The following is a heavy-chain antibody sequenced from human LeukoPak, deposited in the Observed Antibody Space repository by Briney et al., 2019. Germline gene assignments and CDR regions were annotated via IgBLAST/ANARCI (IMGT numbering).Heavy chain of an antibody. V-gene: IGHV3-33*01. CDR1: GFTFSSYG. Sequence: PGRSLRLSCAASGFTFSSYGMLWVRQAPGKGLEWVAVIWYDGSNKYYADSVKGRFTISRDNSKNTLYLQMNSLRAEDTAVYYCARDRMGTGDLSLIFDYWGQGTLVTVSS. CDR3: ARDRMGTGDLSLIFDY. J-gene: IGHJ4*02. CDR2: IWYDGSNK. D-gene: IGHD3-16*02.